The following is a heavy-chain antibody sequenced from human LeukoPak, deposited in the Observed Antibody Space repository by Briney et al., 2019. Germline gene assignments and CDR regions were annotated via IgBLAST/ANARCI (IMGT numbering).Heavy chain of an antibody. Sequence: GRSLRLSCAASGFTFSSYVMHWVRQAPGQGLEWMGWINPNSGETNYAQNFQGRVTMTRDTSINTAYMELSRLTSDDTAMYYCAKMRKDGPTVSCSVGSCRFDPWGQGTLVTVSS. CDR2: INPNSGET. CDR3: AKMRKDGPTVSCSVGSCRFDP. J-gene: IGHJ5*02. V-gene: IGHV1-2*02. D-gene: IGHD2-15*01. CDR1: GFTFSSYV.